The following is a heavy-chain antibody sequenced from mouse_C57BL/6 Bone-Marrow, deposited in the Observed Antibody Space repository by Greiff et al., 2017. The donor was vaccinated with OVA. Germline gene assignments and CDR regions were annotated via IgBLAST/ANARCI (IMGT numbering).Heavy chain of an antibody. J-gene: IGHJ4*01. D-gene: IGHD1-1*01. V-gene: IGHV1-26*01. CDR3: ANYYGSSYVRYYAMDY. CDR2: INPNNGGT. CDR1: GYTFTDSY. Sequence: EVQLQQSGPELVKPGASVKISCKASGYTFTDSYMNWVKQSHGKSLEWIGDINPNNGGTSYNQKFKGKATLTVDKSSSTAYMELRSLTSEDSAVYYCANYYGSSYVRYYAMDYWGQGTSVTVSS.